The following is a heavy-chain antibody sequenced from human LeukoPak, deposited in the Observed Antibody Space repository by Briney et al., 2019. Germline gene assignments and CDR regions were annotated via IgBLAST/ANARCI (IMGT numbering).Heavy chain of an antibody. CDR3: ARHPNYYDSSGYWYYFDY. CDR1: DDSITIYY. V-gene: IGHV4-59*01. D-gene: IGHD3-22*01. J-gene: IGHJ4*02. Sequence: SETLSLTCSVSDDSITIYYWTWIRQPPGKGLEWIGYIDHTGTTNYNPSLNSRVTISRDTSKNHFSLQLSSVTAADTAVYYCARHPNYYDSSGYWYYFDYWGQGTLVTVSS. CDR2: IDHTGTT.